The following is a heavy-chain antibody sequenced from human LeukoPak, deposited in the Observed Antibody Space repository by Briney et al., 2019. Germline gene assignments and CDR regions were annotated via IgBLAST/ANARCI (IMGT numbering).Heavy chain of an antibody. J-gene: IGHJ4*02. D-gene: IGHD3-22*01. CDR3: ARSYYDSSGYNDY. CDR1: GGSFSGYY. V-gene: IGHV4-34*01. CDR2: INHSGST. Sequence: PSETLSLTCAVYGGSFSGYYWSWIRQPPGKGLEWIGEINHSGSTNYNPSLKSRDTISVDTSKNQFSLKLSSVTAADTAVYYCARSYYDSSGYNDYWGQGTLVTVSS.